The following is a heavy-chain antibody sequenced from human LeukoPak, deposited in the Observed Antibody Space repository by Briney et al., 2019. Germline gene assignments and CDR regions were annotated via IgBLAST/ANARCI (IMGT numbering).Heavy chain of an antibody. Sequence: PGGSLRLSCAASGFTFSSYAMSWVRQAPGQGLEWLSSISGSNTYFADSVKGRFTISRDNSKNTLYLQMNSLRAEDTAVYYCAKRSQMTTGPFDYWGQGTLVTVSS. CDR3: AKRSQMTTGPFDY. D-gene: IGHD4-11*01. CDR1: GFTFSSYA. V-gene: IGHV3-23*01. J-gene: IGHJ4*02. CDR2: ISGSNT.